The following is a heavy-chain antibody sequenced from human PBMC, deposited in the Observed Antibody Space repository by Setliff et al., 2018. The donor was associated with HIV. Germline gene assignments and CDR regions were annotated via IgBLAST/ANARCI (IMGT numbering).Heavy chain of an antibody. D-gene: IGHD6-6*01. CDR1: GGSISSGSHY. Sequence: PSETLSLTCTVSGGSISSGSHYWNWIRQPAGKGLEWIGHIYTSGSTNYNPSLKSRVTISVDTSKNQFSLKLRSVTAADTAVYYCARVSYSGSSYIDYWGQGTLVTVSS. J-gene: IGHJ4*02. CDR3: ARVSYSGSSYIDY. V-gene: IGHV4-61*09. CDR2: IYTSGST.